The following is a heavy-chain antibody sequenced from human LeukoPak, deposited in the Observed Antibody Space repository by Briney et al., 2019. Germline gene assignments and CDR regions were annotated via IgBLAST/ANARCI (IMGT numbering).Heavy chain of an antibody. CDR3: ASTGSDTAMVFDY. CDR2: TYYRSKWFN. V-gene: IGHV6-1*01. CDR1: GDSVSSNSAS. D-gene: IGHD5-18*01. Sequence: SQTLSLTCAISGDSVSSNSASWNWIRQSPSRGLEWLGRTYYRSKWFNDYAVSVKSRITINPGTSKNQFSLQLNSVTPEDTAVYYCASTGSDTAMVFDYWGQGTLVTVSS. J-gene: IGHJ4*02.